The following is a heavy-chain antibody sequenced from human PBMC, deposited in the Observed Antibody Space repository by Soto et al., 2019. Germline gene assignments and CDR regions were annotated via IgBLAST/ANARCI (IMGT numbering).Heavy chain of an antibody. CDR3: ARDTNGLHY. CDR1: GLIFSNYK. J-gene: IGHJ4*02. CDR2: INTDGSIT. V-gene: IGHV3-74*01. D-gene: IGHD2-8*01. Sequence: EVQLVESGGGLVQPGGSLSLSCAASGLIFSNYKMHWVRQAPGKGLVWVSRINTDGSITDYADSVKGRFTVSRDNAKNTMYLQMNSLTADDTAVYYCARDTNGLHYWGQGTLVTVSS.